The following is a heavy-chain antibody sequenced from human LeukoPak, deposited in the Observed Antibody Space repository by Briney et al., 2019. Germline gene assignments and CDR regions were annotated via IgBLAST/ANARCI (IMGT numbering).Heavy chain of an antibody. CDR1: GFTFSSYS. CDR2: ISSSSSTI. D-gene: IGHD5-12*01. J-gene: IGHJ4*02. CDR3: ARNYGGYEPVTPWFDY. V-gene: IGHV3-48*02. Sequence: PGGSLRLSCAASGFTFSSYSMNWVRQAPGKGLEWVSYISSSSSTIYYADSVKGRFTISRDNAKNSLYLQMNSLRDEDTAVYYCARNYGGYEPVTPWFDYWGQGTLVTVSS.